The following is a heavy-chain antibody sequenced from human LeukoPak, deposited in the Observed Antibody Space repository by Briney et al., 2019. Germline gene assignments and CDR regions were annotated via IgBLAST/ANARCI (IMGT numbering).Heavy chain of an antibody. CDR1: GGSISSYY. CDR3: ARTSGPYDSSGYYFYYYYGMDV. V-gene: IGHV4-59*01. Sequence: SETLSLTCTVSGGSISSYYWRWIRQPPGKGLEWIGYIYYSGSTNYNPSLKSRVTISVDTSKNQFSLKLSSVTAADTAVYYCARTSGPYDSSGYYFYYYYGMDVWGQGTTVTVSS. D-gene: IGHD3-22*01. CDR2: IYYSGST. J-gene: IGHJ6*02.